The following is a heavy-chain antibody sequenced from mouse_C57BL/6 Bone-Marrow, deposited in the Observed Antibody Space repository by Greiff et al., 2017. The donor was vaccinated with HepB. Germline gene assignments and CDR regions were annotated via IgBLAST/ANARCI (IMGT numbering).Heavy chain of an antibody. J-gene: IGHJ2*01. CDR1: GYSFTDYN. Sequence: EVKLVESGPELVKPGASVKISCKASGYSFTDYNMNWVKQSNGKSLEWIGVINPNYGTTSYNQKFKGKATLTVDQSSSTAYMQLNSLTSEDSAVYYCAFITTVVGVDYWCQGTTLTVSS. V-gene: IGHV1-39*01. D-gene: IGHD1-1*01. CDR2: INPNYGTT. CDR3: AFITTVVGVDY.